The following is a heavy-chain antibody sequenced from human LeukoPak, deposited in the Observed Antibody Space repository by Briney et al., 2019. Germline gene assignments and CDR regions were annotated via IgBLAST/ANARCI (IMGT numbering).Heavy chain of an antibody. D-gene: IGHD2-2*01. Sequence: SGTLSLTCTVSGGSISSYYWSWIRQPPGKGLEWIGYIYYSGSTNYNPSLKSRVTISVDTSKNQFSLKLSSVTAADTAVYYCARDSCSSTSCRNWFDPWGQGTLVTVSS. CDR2: IYYSGST. J-gene: IGHJ5*02. CDR1: GGSISSYY. V-gene: IGHV4-59*01. CDR3: ARDSCSSTSCRNWFDP.